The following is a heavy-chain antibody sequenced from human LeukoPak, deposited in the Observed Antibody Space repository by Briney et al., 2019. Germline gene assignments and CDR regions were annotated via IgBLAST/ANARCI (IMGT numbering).Heavy chain of an antibody. V-gene: IGHV5-51*01. CDR3: AREGVFSAFDY. CDR2: IYPGDSDT. D-gene: IGHD3-3*01. CDR1: GYSFPSHW. Sequence: PGESLKISCKGSGYSFPSHWIGWVRQMPGKGLEWMGIIYPGDSDTKYSPSFQGQVTISADKSISTAYLQWNSLKASDTAMYYCAREGVFSAFDYWGQRTLVTVSS. J-gene: IGHJ4*02.